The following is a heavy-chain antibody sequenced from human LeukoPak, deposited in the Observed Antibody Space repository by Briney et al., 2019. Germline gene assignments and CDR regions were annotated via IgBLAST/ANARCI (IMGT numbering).Heavy chain of an antibody. CDR2: ISSTGSNI. CDR1: GLTFSSYS. V-gene: IGHV3-48*02. J-gene: IGHJ4*02. CDR3: AKGVGDYLHYYFDY. Sequence: GGSLRLSCAASGLTFSSYSMNWVRQAPGKGLEWVSYISSTGSNIYYAYSVKGRFTISRDNAKTSLYLQMNSLRDEDTAVYYCAKGVGDYLHYYFDYWGQGTLVTVSS. D-gene: IGHD4-17*01.